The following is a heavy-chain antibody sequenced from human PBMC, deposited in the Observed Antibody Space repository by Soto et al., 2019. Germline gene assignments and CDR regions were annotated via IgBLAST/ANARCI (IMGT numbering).Heavy chain of an antibody. D-gene: IGHD5-18*01. CDR2: INSDGSST. CDR3: ASGYRQLDY. Sequence: PGGSLSLSCAASGFTFSSYWMHWVRQAPGKGLVWVSRINSDGSSTSYADSVKGRFTISRHNAKNTLYLQMNSLRAEDTAVYYCASGYRQLDYWGQGTLVTVSS. J-gene: IGHJ4*02. V-gene: IGHV3-74*01. CDR1: GFTFSSYW.